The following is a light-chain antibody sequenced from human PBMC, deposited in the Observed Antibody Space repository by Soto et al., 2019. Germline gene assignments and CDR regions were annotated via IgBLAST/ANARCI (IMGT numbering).Light chain of an antibody. CDR3: QQGNSFPIT. V-gene: IGKV1-12*01. CDR2: AAS. Sequence: DLQMTQSPSSVSASVGDRVTITCRASQGISSWLGWYQQKPGKAPKLLIYAASNLQNGVPSRFSGSGSGTDFTLTISSLQPEDFATYYCQQGNSFPITFGQGTRLEIK. CDR1: QGISSW. J-gene: IGKJ5*01.